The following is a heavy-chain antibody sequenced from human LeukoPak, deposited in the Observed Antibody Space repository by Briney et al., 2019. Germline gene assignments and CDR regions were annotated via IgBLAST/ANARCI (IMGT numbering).Heavy chain of an antibody. CDR1: GFTFSSYS. Sequence: AGGSLRLSCAASGFTFSSYSINWVRQAPGKGLEWVSSISSSSRYIYYADSVKGRYTISRDNAKNSLYLQMNSLRAEDTAVYYCARRLVAALDGMDVWGQGTLVTVSS. V-gene: IGHV3-21*01. J-gene: IGHJ6*02. CDR2: ISSSSRYI. D-gene: IGHD2-15*01. CDR3: ARRLVAALDGMDV.